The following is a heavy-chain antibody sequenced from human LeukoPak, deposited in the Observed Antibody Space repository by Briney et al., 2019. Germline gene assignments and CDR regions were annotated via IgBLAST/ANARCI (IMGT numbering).Heavy chain of an antibody. D-gene: IGHD3-10*01. CDR1: GFTFSSYS. CDR3: ARLTPKLLWLGELPTDY. CDR2: ISSSSSYI. V-gene: IGHV3-21*01. J-gene: IGHJ4*02. Sequence: GGSLRLSCAASGFTFSSYSMNWVRQAPGKGLEWVSSISSSSSYIYYADSVKGRFTISRDNAKNSLYLQMNSLRDEDTAVYYCARLTPKLLWLGELPTDYWGQGTLVTVSS.